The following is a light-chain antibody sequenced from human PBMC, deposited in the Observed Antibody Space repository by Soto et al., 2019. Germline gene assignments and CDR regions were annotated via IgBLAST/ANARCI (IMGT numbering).Light chain of an antibody. CDR1: QSIGAW. V-gene: IGKV1-5*01. CDR3: QQYYSFPLT. CDR2: AAS. J-gene: IGKJ5*01. Sequence: DIQVTQSPSTLSASVGDRVTITCRVSQSIGAWLAWYQQKPGKAPELLIYAASTLQSGVPSRFSGSGSGTDFTLTVSCLQSEDFATYYCQQYYSFPLTFGQGTRLEIK.